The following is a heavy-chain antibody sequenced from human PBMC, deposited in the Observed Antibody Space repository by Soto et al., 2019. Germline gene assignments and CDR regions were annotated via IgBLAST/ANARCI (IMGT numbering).Heavy chain of an antibody. J-gene: IGHJ4*02. CDR1: GYTFTSYA. CDR3: AREHYYGSGSPHFDY. CDR2: INAGNGNT. D-gene: IGHD3-10*01. V-gene: IGHV1-3*01. Sequence: GXSVKVSCKASGYTFTSYAMHWVRQAPGQRLEWMGWINAGNGNTKYSQKFQGRVTITRDTSASTAYMELSSLRSEDTAVYYCAREHYYGSGSPHFDYWGQGTLVTVSS.